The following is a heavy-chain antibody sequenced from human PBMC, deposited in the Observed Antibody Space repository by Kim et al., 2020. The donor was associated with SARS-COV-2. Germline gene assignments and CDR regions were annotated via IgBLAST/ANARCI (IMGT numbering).Heavy chain of an antibody. CDR2: ISSSSSYT. CDR1: GFTFSDYY. J-gene: IGHJ4*02. Sequence: GGSLRLSCAASGFTFSDYYMSWIRQAPGKGLEWVSYISSSSSYTNYADSVKGRFTISRDNAKNSLYLQMNSLRAEDTAVYYCARSLKLRYFDWLFQYYFDYWGQGTLVTVSS. CDR3: ARSLKLRYFDWLFQYYFDY. V-gene: IGHV3-11*03. D-gene: IGHD3-9*01.